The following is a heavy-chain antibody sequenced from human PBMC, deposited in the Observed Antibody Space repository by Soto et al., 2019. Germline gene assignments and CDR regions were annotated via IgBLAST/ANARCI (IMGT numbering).Heavy chain of an antibody. V-gene: IGHV3-23*04. D-gene: IGHD6-19*01. CDR1: GFTFGNFA. J-gene: IGHJ4*02. CDR3: AKDRGGTGWPFDH. CDR2: ISAGGATT. Sequence: EVQLVESGGCLVQPGRSLRLSCTPSGFTFGNFAMSWVREAPGKGLEWVSSISAGGATTYYADSVKGRVTMSRDNSKNTLSLQMISLRAEDSAVYYCAKDRGGTGWPFDHWGQGTLVTVSS.